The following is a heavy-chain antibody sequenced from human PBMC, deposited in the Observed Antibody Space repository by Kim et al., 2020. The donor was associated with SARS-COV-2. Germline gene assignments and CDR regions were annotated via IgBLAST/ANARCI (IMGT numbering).Heavy chain of an antibody. J-gene: IGHJ5*02. D-gene: IGHD3-22*01. V-gene: IGHV1-46*01. Sequence: ASVKVSCKASGYTFTSYYMHWVRQAPGQGLEWMGIINPSGGSTSYAQKFQGRVTMTRDTSTSTVYMELSSLRSEDTAVYYCARDCLPYDSSGYGSHNWFDPWGQGTLVTVSS. CDR1: GYTFTSYY. CDR2: INPSGGST. CDR3: ARDCLPYDSSGYGSHNWFDP.